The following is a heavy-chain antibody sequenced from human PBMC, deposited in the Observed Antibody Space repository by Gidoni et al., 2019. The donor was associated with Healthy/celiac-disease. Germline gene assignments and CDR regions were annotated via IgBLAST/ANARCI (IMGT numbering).Heavy chain of an antibody. J-gene: IGHJ6*02. CDR1: GGSISSSNW. Sequence: QVQLQESGPGLVKPSGTLSLTCAVSGGSISSSNWWSWVRQPPGKGLEWIGEIYHSGSTNYTPSLKSRVTISVDKSKNQFSLKLSSVTAADTAVYYCARDRRGYSGYDSSQVDYYYYYGMDVWGQGTTVTVSS. V-gene: IGHV4-4*02. D-gene: IGHD5-12*01. CDR2: IYHSGST. CDR3: ARDRRGYSGYDSSQVDYYYYYGMDV.